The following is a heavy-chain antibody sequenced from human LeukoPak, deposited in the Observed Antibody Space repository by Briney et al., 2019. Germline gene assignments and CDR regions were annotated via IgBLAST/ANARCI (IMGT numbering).Heavy chain of an antibody. CDR3: AKSLVRWAFDY. V-gene: IGHV3-23*01. J-gene: IGHJ4*02. CDR2: LTTDGGST. D-gene: IGHD1-26*01. Sequence: PGGSLRLSCAASGFTFSTYDMSWVRQAPGKGLEWVSSLTTDGGSTEYADSVMGRFTVSRDNSKNTLYLQMNSLRAEDTALYYCAKSLVRWAFDYWGQGILVTVSS. CDR1: GFTFSTYD.